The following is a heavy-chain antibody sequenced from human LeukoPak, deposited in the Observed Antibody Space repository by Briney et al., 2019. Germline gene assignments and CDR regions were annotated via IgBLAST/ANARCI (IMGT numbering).Heavy chain of an antibody. CDR1: GFTFRSYS. V-gene: IGHV3-21*01. CDR2: TSSSSYI. J-gene: IGHJ3*02. Sequence: GVSLRLSCAASGFTFRSYSMNWVRQAQGKGLEWVSSTSSSSYIYYADSVKGRFTISRDNAKNSLYLQMNSLRAEDTAVYYCARVSGSAFDIWGQGTMVTVSS. CDR3: ARVSGSAFDI. D-gene: IGHD3-10*01.